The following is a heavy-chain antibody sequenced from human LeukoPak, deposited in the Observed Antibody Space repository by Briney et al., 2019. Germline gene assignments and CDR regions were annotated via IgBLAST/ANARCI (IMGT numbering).Heavy chain of an antibody. CDR3: TKGSNNHY. D-gene: IGHD1-14*01. V-gene: IGHV3-7*01. J-gene: IGHJ4*02. CDR2: INQGGSET. CDR1: EFSFSDFW. Sequence: SGGSLRLSCAASEFSFSDFWMGWVRQAPGKGLEWVANINQGGSETYYVDSVKGRFTISRDNAKKSLFLQMNSLRAADTAVYYFTKGSNNHYWGQGTLVTVST.